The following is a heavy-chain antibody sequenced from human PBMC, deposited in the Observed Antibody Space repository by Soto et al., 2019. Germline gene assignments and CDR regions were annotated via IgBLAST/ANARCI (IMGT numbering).Heavy chain of an antibody. CDR1: GESSSEYY. V-gene: IGHV4-34*01. Sequence: QVQLQQWGAGLLKPSETLSLTCAVSGESSSEYYWSWIRQPPGKGLEFIGEIYQTGSTKYNPSLESRVTISIGTSKNQCTLKLNSVTAADTAVYYCTRGKDYWWGDYWGQGTLVTVSS. CDR2: IYQTGST. D-gene: IGHD2-15*01. CDR3: TRGKDYWWGDY. J-gene: IGHJ4*02.